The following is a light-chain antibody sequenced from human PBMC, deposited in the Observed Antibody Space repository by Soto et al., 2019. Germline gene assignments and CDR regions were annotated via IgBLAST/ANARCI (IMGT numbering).Light chain of an antibody. Sequence: QPVLTQSPSASASLGASVKLTCTLSSGHSSYAIAWHQQQSEKGPRYLMKLNSDGSHSKGDGIPDRFSGSSSGAERYLIISSLQSEDEADYYCQTWGTGIHVFGTGTKVTVL. CDR1: SGHSSYA. J-gene: IGLJ1*01. CDR2: LNSDGSH. CDR3: QTWGTGIHV. V-gene: IGLV4-69*01.